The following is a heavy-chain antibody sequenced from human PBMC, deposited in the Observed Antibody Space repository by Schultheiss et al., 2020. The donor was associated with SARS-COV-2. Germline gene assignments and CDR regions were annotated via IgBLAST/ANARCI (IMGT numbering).Heavy chain of an antibody. CDR1: GYTFTDFA. D-gene: IGHD4-17*01. CDR3: ARHLDTGGVDV. V-gene: IGHV1-18*01. CDR2: ISAYNGDA. J-gene: IGHJ6*02. Sequence: ASVKVSCKASGYTFTDFAISWVRQAPGQGLEWLGWISAYNGDAKYSQIVQGRVTMTTDTSTSTAYMELRSLRSDDTAVYYCARHLDTGGVDVWGQGTTVTVSS.